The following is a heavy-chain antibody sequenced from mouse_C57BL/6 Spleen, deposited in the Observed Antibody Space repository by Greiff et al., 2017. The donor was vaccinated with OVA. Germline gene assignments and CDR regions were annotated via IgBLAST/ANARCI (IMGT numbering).Heavy chain of an antibody. Sequence: EVQLQQSGPELVKPGASVKISCKASGYTFTDYYMNWVKQSHGKSLEWIGDINPNNGGTSYNQKFKGKATLTVDKSSSTAYMELRSLTSEDSAVYYCAREGDWDGGFAYWGQGTLVTVSA. CDR1: GYTFTDYY. D-gene: IGHD4-1*01. V-gene: IGHV1-26*01. CDR2: INPNNGGT. CDR3: AREGDWDGGFAY. J-gene: IGHJ3*01.